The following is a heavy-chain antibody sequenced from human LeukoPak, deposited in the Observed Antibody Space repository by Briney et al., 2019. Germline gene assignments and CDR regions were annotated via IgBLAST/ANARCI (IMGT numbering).Heavy chain of an antibody. CDR3: ARDGYWSGGSCPPFDY. CDR2: INPNSGGT. D-gene: IGHD2-15*01. V-gene: IGHV1-2*02. CDR1: GYTFTRYY. J-gene: IGHJ4*02. Sequence: ASVKVSCKASGYTFTRYYMHWVRQAPGHGLEWMGWINPNSGGTNYAQKFQPRVTMTRDTSISTAYMELSRLRSDDTAVYYCARDGYWSGGSCPPFDYWGQGALVTVSS.